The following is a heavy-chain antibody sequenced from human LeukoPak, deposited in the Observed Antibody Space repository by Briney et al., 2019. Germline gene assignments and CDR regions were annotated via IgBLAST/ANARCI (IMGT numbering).Heavy chain of an antibody. V-gene: IGHV3-30-3*01. CDR1: GFTFSSYA. J-gene: IGHJ3*02. CDR3: ARGTERGYSYGYGAFDI. Sequence: PGRSPRLSCAASGFTFSSYAMHWVRQAPGKGLEWVAVISYDGSNKYYADSVKGRFTISRDNSKNTLYLQMNSLRAEDTAVYYCARGTERGYSYGYGAFDIWGQGTMVTVSS. D-gene: IGHD5-18*01. CDR2: ISYDGSNK.